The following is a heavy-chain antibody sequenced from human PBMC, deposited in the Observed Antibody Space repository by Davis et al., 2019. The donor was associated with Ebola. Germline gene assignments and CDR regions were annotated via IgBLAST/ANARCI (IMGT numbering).Heavy chain of an antibody. D-gene: IGHD5-24*01. CDR1: GFTFSNYW. CDR3: ATGNGYTKGGAFDI. CDR2: IKRDGSEK. J-gene: IGHJ3*02. Sequence: GESLKISCAASGFTFSNYWMSWVRQAPGKGLEWAANIKRDGSEKYYLESVRGRFTISRDNAKNSLYLQMNSLRADDTAVYYCATGNGYTKGGAFDIWGQGTMVTVSS. V-gene: IGHV3-7*03.